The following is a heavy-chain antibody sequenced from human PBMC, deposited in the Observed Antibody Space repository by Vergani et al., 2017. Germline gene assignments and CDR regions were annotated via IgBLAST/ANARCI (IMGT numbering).Heavy chain of an antibody. V-gene: IGHV3-33*01. CDR1: GFTFSSYV. CDR3: ASPYGGDAFDI. Sequence: QVQLMESGGGVVQPGRSLRLSCAASGFTFSSYVMHWVRQAPGKGLEWVATIWYDGSNKYYADSVKGRFTISRDNSKNTLFLQMNSLRAEDTAVYYCASPYGGDAFDIWGQGTMVTVSS. CDR2: IWYDGSNK. D-gene: IGHD4-23*01. J-gene: IGHJ3*02.